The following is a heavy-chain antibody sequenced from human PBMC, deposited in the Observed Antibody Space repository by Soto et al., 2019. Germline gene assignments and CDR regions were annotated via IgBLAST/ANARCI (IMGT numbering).Heavy chain of an antibody. J-gene: IGHJ4*02. CDR1: GFTFATYT. V-gene: IGHV3-23*01. Sequence: EVQLLESGGDLVQPGGSLRRSCAASGFTFATYTMSWVGQTPGKGLEWVSAITGSGDRTYYADPVKGRFTMSRDNSKNTLYLQMSSLRAEDTAVNYCAKNSEATIRVGYDYWGQGTLVTVSS. CDR2: ITGSGDRT. D-gene: IGHD5-12*01. CDR3: AKNSEATIRVGYDY.